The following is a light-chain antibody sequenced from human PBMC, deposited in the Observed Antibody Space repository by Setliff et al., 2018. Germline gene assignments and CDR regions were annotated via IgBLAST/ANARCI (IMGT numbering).Light chain of an antibody. CDR2: SNN. Sequence: QSVLTQPPSASGTPGQRVTISCSGSSSNIGSNTVNWYQQLPGTAPKLLIYSNNQRPSGVPDRFSGSESGTSASLAISGLQSEDEADYYCSSYSSSNIPFVFGTGTKVTVL. J-gene: IGLJ1*01. V-gene: IGLV1-44*01. CDR3: SSYSSSNIPFV. CDR1: SSNIGSNT.